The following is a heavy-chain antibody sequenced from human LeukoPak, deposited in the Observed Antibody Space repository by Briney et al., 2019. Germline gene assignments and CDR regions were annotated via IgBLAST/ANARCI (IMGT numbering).Heavy chain of an antibody. CDR3: AKDSNGWYQRGSNYFDY. J-gene: IGHJ4*02. D-gene: IGHD6-19*01. V-gene: IGHV3-7*03. Sequence: PGGSLRLSCVASGFPFSSYWMTWVRQAPGKGLEWVANIKQDGSKKSYVDSVKGRFTISRDNAKNSLYLQMNSLRAEDTAEYYCAKDSNGWYQRGSNYFDYWGQGTLVTVSS. CDR2: IKQDGSKK. CDR1: GFPFSSYW.